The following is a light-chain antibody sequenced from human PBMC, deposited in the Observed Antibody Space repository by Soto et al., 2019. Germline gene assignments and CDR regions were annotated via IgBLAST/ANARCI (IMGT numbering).Light chain of an antibody. V-gene: IGKV3-15*01. J-gene: IGKJ1*01. CDR1: QSVSSSY. CDR3: QQYNNWPAWT. Sequence: EILMTPSPCTLSLSPGARATLSCRASQSVSSSYLAWYQQKPGQAPRLLIYAASTRATGIPARFSGSGSGTEFTLIISSLQSEDFAVYYCQQYNNWPAWTFGQGTKVDIK. CDR2: AAS.